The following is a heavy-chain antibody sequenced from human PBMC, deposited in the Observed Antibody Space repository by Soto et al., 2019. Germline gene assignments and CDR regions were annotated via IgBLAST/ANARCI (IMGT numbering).Heavy chain of an antibody. Sequence: QVQLVQSGAEVKKPGASVKVSCKASGYTFTSYGISWVRQAPGQGLAWMGWISAYNGNTNYAQKLQGRVTMTTDTSRATAYMGLGSRRWDDTAVFYCARMVGITIFGVVWGGRGRYGMDVWGQGTTVTVSS. CDR3: ARMVGITIFGVVWGGRGRYGMDV. D-gene: IGHD3-3*01. CDR2: ISAYNGNT. J-gene: IGHJ6*02. CDR1: GYTFTSYG. V-gene: IGHV1-18*04.